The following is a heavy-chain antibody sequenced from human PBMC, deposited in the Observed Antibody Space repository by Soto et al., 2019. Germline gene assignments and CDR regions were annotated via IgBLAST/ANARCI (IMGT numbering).Heavy chain of an antibody. CDR1: GYTFTGYY. CDR2: INPNSGGT. CDR3: ARGAYYDILSIAAYYYGMDV. V-gene: IGHV1-2*02. Sequence: ASVKVSCKASGYTFTGYYMHWVRQAPGQGLEWMGWINPNSGGTNYAQKFQGRVTMTGDTSISTAYMELSRLRSDDTAVYYCARGAYYDILSIAAYYYGMDVWGQRTTVPVSS. J-gene: IGHJ6*02. D-gene: IGHD3-9*01.